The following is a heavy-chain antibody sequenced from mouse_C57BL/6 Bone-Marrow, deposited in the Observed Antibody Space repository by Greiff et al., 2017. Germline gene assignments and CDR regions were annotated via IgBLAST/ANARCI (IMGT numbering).Heavy chain of an antibody. CDR3: AREYYYYLRSYCSIDY. D-gene: IGHD1-1*01. CDR1: VYTFTSYW. CDR2: IDPSDSYT. Sequence: QVQLQQPVAELVKSGASVKLSCKTSVYTFTSYWMQWAKQRPGQGLEWIGEIDPSDSYTNYNQKFKGKATLTVDPSSSTAYMHLSSLTSEDSAVYYCAREYYYYLRSYCSIDYWGQAASGPFS. V-gene: IGHV1-50*01. J-gene: IGHJ4*01.